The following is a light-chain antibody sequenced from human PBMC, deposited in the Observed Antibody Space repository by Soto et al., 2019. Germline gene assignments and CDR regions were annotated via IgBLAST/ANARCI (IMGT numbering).Light chain of an antibody. CDR3: QQYGSSPPII. CDR2: GAS. CDR1: QSVSSSY. Sequence: EIVLTQSPGTLSLSPVERATLSCRASQSVSSSYLAWYQQKPGQAPRLLIYGASSRATGIPDRFSGSGSGTDFTLTISRLEPEDFAVYYCQQYGSSPPIIFGQGTRLEI. V-gene: IGKV3-20*01. J-gene: IGKJ5*01.